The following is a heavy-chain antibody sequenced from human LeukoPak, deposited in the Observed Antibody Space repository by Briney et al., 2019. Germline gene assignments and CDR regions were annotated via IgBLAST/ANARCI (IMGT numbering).Heavy chain of an antibody. CDR3: ARTSIAARRANAFDI. CDR1: GGSISSGGYS. Sequence: PSETLSLTCAVSGGSISSGGYSWSWIRQPPGKGLEWIGYIYHSGSTYYNPSLKSRVTISVDRSKNQFSLKLSSVTAPDTAVYYCARTSIAARRANAFDIWGQGTMVTVTS. J-gene: IGHJ3*02. D-gene: IGHD6-6*01. CDR2: IYHSGST. V-gene: IGHV4-30-2*01.